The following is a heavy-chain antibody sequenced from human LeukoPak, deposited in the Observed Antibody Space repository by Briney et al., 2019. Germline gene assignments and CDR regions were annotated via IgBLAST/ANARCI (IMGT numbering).Heavy chain of an antibody. V-gene: IGHV4-39*01. CDR2: IYYSGST. CDR3: ATGKDIVVVVAATLEY. Sequence: PSETLPLTCTVSGGSIRSSSYYWGWIRQPPGKGLEWIGNIYYSGSTYYNPSLKSRVTISVDTSKNQFSLKLSSVTAADTAVYYCATGKDIVVVVAATLEYWGQGTLVTVSS. D-gene: IGHD2-15*01. J-gene: IGHJ4*02. CDR1: GGSIRSSSYY.